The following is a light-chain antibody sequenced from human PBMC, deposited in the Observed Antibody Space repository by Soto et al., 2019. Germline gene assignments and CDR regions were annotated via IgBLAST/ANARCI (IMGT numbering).Light chain of an antibody. J-gene: IGKJ1*01. CDR1: QSISSW. CDR2: DAS. V-gene: IGKV1-5*01. CDR3: QQYNTYST. Sequence: DIHMTHSPSTLSASVGDRVTITCRASQSISSWLAWYKQKPGKAPKLLIYDASSLESGVPSRLSGSGSGTEFTLTISSMTPDDFATYYCQQYNTYSTFGQGTKVDIK.